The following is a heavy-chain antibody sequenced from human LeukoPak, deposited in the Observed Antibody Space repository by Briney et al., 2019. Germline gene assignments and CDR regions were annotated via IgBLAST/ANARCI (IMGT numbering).Heavy chain of an antibody. D-gene: IGHD1-26*01. CDR3: TRLPPDSGXYPPLXXXXXY. CDR2: ISGSGGST. Sequence: QPGGSLRLSCAASGFTFSSYAMSWVRQAPGKGLEWVSAISGSGGSTYYADSVKGRFTISRDNSKNTLYLQMNSLRAEDTAVYYCTRLPPDSGXYPPLXXXXXYWGQGTLXTVSS. CDR1: GFTFSSYA. J-gene: IGHJ4*02. V-gene: IGHV3-23*01.